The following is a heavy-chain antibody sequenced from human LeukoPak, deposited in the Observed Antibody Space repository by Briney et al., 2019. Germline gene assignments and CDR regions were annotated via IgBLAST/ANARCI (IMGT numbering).Heavy chain of an antibody. Sequence: GGSLRLSCAASGFTFSSYWMHWVRQAPGKGLVWVSRINSDGSSTSYADSVKGRFTISRDNAKNTLYLQMNSLRAEDTAVYYCARVPRVRGKGNWFDPWGQGTLVTVSS. CDR3: ARVPRVRGKGNWFDP. CDR2: INSDGSST. D-gene: IGHD3-10*01. J-gene: IGHJ5*02. CDR1: GFTFSSYW. V-gene: IGHV3-74*01.